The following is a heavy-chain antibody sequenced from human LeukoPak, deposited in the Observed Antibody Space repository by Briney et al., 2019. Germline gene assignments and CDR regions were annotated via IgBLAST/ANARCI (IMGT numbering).Heavy chain of an antibody. D-gene: IGHD6-13*01. CDR1: GFTFSSCG. Sequence: GGSLRLSCAASGFTFSSCGMHWVRQAPGKGLERVAVISYDGSNKYYADSVNGRFTISRDNSKNTLYLQMNSLRAEDTAVYYCVRSAAAGTHFDYWGQGTLVTVSS. CDR2: ISYDGSNK. J-gene: IGHJ4*02. V-gene: IGHV3-30*03. CDR3: VRSAAAGTHFDY.